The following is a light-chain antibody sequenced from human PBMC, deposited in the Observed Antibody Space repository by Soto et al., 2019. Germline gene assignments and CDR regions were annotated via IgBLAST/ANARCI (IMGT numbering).Light chain of an antibody. CDR3: QSYASSLSAYV. CDR1: SSNIGAGYD. J-gene: IGLJ1*01. V-gene: IGLV1-40*01. Sequence: QSVLTQPPSVSGAPGQRVTISCTGSSSNIGAGYDVHWYQHLPGTAPKLLIYGNSNRPSGVPDRFSGSKSGTSASLAITGLQAEDEADYYCQSYASSLSAYVFGTGTKVTVL. CDR2: GNS.